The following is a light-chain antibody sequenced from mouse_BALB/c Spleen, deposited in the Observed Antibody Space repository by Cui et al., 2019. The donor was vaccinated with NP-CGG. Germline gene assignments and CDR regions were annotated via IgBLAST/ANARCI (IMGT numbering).Light chain of an antibody. J-gene: IGLJ1*01. Sequence: QVVVTQEPELTTSPGETVTLTCRSSTGAVTTSNYANWVQEKPDHLFTGLIGGTNNRAPGVPARFSGSLIGDKAALTITGAQTEDEAIYFCALWYSNHWVFGGGTKLTVL. CDR3: ALWYSNHWV. CDR1: TGAVTTSNY. V-gene: IGLV1*01. CDR2: GTN.